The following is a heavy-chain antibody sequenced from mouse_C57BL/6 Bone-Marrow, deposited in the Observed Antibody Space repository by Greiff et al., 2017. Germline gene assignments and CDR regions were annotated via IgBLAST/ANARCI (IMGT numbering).Heavy chain of an antibody. CDR3: ARYGYDRNDMDY. J-gene: IGHJ4*01. CDR2: IDPANGNT. D-gene: IGHD2-2*01. V-gene: IGHV14-3*01. Sequence: EVQLQQSVAELVRPGASVKLSCTASGFNIKNTYMNWVKQRPETGLEWIGRIDPANGNTKYDPKFQGKATITADTSSNTAYLQLSSLTSEDTAIYYCARYGYDRNDMDYWGQGTSVTVSS. CDR1: GFNIKNTY.